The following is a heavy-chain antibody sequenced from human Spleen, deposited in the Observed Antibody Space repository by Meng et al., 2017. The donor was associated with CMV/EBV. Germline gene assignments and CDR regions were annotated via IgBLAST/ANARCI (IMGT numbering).Heavy chain of an antibody. CDR1: GFTFSNCG. J-gene: IGHJ4*02. CDR3: ARDMKSVVVPAAPDY. D-gene: IGHD2-2*01. Sequence: GESLKISCAASGFTFSNCGMHWVRQAPGKGLEWVSFIKFDGNTEYYADSAKGRFTVSRDNSKNTLYLQINSLRREDTAVYYCARDMKSVVVPAAPDYWGQGTLVTVSS. V-gene: IGHV3-30*02. CDR2: IKFDGNTE.